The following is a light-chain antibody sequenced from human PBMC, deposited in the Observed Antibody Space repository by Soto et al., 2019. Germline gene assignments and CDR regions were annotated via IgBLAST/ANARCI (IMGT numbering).Light chain of an antibody. CDR1: HSVISSY. V-gene: IGKV3-20*01. CDR2: GAS. J-gene: IGKJ1*01. CDR3: QQYGSSVT. Sequence: IVLTQSPGTLSLSPGERATLSCRASHSVISSYLAWYQQKPGQAPRLLIYGASTRATGIPDRFSGSGSGTDFTLTISRLEPEDFAVYYCQQYGSSVTFGQGTKVDIK.